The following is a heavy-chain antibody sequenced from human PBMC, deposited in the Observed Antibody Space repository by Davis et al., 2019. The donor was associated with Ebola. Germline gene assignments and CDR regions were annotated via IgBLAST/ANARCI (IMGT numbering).Heavy chain of an antibody. D-gene: IGHD3-9*01. Sequence: AASVKVSCKASGGTFSSYAISWVRQAPGQGLEWMGGIIPIFGTANYAQKFQGRVTITADKSTSTAYMELRSLRSDDTAVYYCARDSHDILTGSPNGMDVWGQGTTVTVSS. CDR1: GGTFSSYA. V-gene: IGHV1-69*06. CDR2: IIPIFGTA. J-gene: IGHJ6*02. CDR3: ARDSHDILTGSPNGMDV.